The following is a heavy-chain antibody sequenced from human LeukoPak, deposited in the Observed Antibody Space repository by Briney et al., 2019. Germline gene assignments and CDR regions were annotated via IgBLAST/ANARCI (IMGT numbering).Heavy chain of an antibody. D-gene: IGHD1-26*01. CDR3: ARVIIVGATGI. V-gene: IGHV3-48*04. Sequence: GGSLRLSCAASGFTFSSYWMYWVRQAPGKGLEWVSYISSGGSTVYYADSVKGRFTISRDNAKNSLYLQMNSLRAEDTAVYYCARVIIVGATGIWGQGQWSPSLQ. J-gene: IGHJ3*02. CDR2: ISSGGSTV. CDR1: GFTFSSYW.